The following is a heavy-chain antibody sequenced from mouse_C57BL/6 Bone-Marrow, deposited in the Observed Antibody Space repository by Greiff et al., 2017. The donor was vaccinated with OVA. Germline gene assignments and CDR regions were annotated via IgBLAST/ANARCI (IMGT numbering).Heavy chain of an antibody. Sequence: VKLMESGAELVRPGTSVKMSCKASGYTFTNYWIGWAKQRPGHGLEWIGDIYPGGGYTNYNEKFKGKATLTADKSSSTAYMQFSSLTSEDSAIYYCARRHYLYYAMDYWGQGTSVTVSS. CDR2: IYPGGGYT. CDR3: ARRHYLYYAMDY. CDR1: GYTFTNYW. V-gene: IGHV1-63*01. D-gene: IGHD1-2*01. J-gene: IGHJ4*01.